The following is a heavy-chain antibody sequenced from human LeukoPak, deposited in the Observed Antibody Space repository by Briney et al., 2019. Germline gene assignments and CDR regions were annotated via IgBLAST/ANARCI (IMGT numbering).Heavy chain of an antibody. CDR3: ARSCRILDIVATIRARLGGNGFDI. Sequence: SETLSLTCNVSGGSIRSSSYYWGWIRQPPGKGLEWIGSIYYSGSTYYNPSLKSRVTISVDTSKNQFSLKLSSVTAADKAVYYCARSCRILDIVATIRARLGGNGFDIWGQGTMVTVSS. CDR2: IYYSGST. V-gene: IGHV4-39*07. J-gene: IGHJ3*02. D-gene: IGHD5-12*01. CDR1: GGSIRSSSYY.